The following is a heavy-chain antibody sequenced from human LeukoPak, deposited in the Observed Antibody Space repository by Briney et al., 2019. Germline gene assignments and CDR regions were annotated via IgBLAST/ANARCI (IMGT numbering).Heavy chain of an antibody. J-gene: IGHJ6*02. CDR3: ASPRLGSRSSTRIYGMDV. D-gene: IGHD2-2*01. V-gene: IGHV1-46*01. CDR1: GYTFTSYY. Sequence: GASVKVSCKASGYTFTSYYMHWVRQAPGQGLEWMGIINPSGGSTSYAQKFQGRVTMTRDTSTSTVYMELSSLRSEDTAVYYCASPRLGSRSSTRIYGMDVWGQGTTVTVSS. CDR2: INPSGGST.